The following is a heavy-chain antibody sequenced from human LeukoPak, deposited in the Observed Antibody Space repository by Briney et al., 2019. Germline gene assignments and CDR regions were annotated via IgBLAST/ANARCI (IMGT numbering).Heavy chain of an antibody. D-gene: IGHD5-18*01. J-gene: IGHJ2*01. Sequence: GESLEISCKGSGYDFPSYWIGWVRQMPGKGLEWMAIIYPGDSDVRYSPPLQGQVTISVDKSISTAYLQWSSLKASDTAMYYCAGRFKSGDGYTPEAPFDLWGRGTLVTVSS. CDR2: IYPGDSDV. CDR1: GYDFPSYW. V-gene: IGHV5-51*01. CDR3: AGRFKSGDGYTPEAPFDL.